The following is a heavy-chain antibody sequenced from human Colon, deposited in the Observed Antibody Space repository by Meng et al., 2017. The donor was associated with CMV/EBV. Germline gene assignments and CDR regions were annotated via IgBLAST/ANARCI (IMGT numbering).Heavy chain of an antibody. CDR3: ARDKGTGAFDY. D-gene: IGHD3/OR15-3a*01. V-gene: IGHV3-30*03. Sequence: GGSLRLSCAASGFPFSDYGIHWVRQAPGKGLEWVAFISYDGSKKKYADSVTGRFTISRDTPKDTLYLEVNSLKTDDTAIYYCARDKGTGAFDYWGQGSLVTVSS. CDR2: ISYDGSKK. CDR1: GFPFSDYG. J-gene: IGHJ4*02.